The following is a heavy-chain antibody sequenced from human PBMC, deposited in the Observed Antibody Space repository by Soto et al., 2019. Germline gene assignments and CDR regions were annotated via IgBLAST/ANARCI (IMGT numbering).Heavy chain of an antibody. Sequence: QVQLQAWGAGLLKPSETLSLTCTVSGGSFSGYYWRWIRQPPGKGLEWIGYIDYSGSTNYNPSLKSRVTISVDTSKNQFSLKLSSVTAADTALYYCARTYGRNFDYWGQGTLVTVSS. CDR2: IDYSGST. D-gene: IGHD3-10*01. CDR3: ARTYGRNFDY. CDR1: GGSFSGYY. J-gene: IGHJ4*02. V-gene: IGHV4-59*01.